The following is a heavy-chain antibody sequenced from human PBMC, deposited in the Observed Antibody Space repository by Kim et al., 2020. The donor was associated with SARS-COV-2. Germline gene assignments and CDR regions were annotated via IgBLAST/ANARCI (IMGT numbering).Heavy chain of an antibody. Sequence: GGSLRLSCAASGFTFSDYYMSWIRQAPGKGLEWVSYISSSSSYTNYADSVKGRFTISRVNAKNSLYLQMNSLRAEDTAVYYCAAGSGYSYGYWYWGQGTLVTVSS. J-gene: IGHJ4*02. D-gene: IGHD5-18*01. CDR2: ISSSSSYT. V-gene: IGHV3-11*03. CDR1: GFTFSDYY. CDR3: AAGSGYSYGYWY.